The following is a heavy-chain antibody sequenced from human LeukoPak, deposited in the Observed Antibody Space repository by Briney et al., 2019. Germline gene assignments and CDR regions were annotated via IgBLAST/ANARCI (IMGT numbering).Heavy chain of an antibody. CDR2: INGRGVST. D-gene: IGHD3-22*01. J-gene: IGHJ4*02. CDR3: AREAYYDCSGSLDY. V-gene: IGHV3-23*01. CDR1: GFTFSTYA. Sequence: GGSLRLSCAASGFTFSTYAMSWVRQAPGKGLEWVSCINGRGVSTYYADSVKGRFTISRDNSKNTLYLQMSSLRADDTAIYYCAREAYYDCSGSLDYWGQGTLVTASS.